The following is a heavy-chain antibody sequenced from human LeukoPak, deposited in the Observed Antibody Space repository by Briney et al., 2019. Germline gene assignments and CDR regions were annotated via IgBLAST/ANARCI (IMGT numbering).Heavy chain of an antibody. D-gene: IGHD6-19*01. V-gene: IGHV3-48*03. J-gene: IGHJ6*03. Sequence: GGSLRLSCAASGFTFSSYEMNWVRQAPGKGLERVPYFSSSGSTIYYADSVKGRFTITRDNDKNSLYLQMNSLRAEDTAVYYCARGDIAVAGDYYYYYMDVWGKGTTVTISS. CDR1: GFTFSSYE. CDR2: FSSSGSTI. CDR3: ARGDIAVAGDYYYYYMDV.